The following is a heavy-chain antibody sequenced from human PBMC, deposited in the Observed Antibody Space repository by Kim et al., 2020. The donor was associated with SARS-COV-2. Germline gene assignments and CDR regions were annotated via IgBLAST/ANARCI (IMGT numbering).Heavy chain of an antibody. V-gene: IGHV3-15*01. Sequence: GGSLRLSCAASGFTFSNAWMSWVRQAPGKGLEWVGRIKSKTDGGTTDYAAPVKGRFTISRDDSKNTLYLQMNSLKTEDTAVYYCTTRIPQYSSGWYWGQGTLVTVSS. CDR1: GFTFSNAW. J-gene: IGHJ4*02. CDR2: IKSKTDGGTT. D-gene: IGHD6-19*01. CDR3: TTRIPQYSSGWY.